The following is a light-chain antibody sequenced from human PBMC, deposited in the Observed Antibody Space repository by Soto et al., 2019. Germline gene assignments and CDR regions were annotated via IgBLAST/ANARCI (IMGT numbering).Light chain of an antibody. CDR1: SGHSSYA. CDR2: LNSDGSH. V-gene: IGLV4-69*01. CDR3: QTCGTGIRV. J-gene: IGLJ3*02. Sequence: QPVLTKSPSASASLGASVKLTCTLSSGHSSYAIAWHQQQPEKGPRYLMKLNSDGSHSKGDGIPDRFSGSSSGAERYLTISSLQSEDEDDYYCQTCGTGIRVFGGGTKLTVL.